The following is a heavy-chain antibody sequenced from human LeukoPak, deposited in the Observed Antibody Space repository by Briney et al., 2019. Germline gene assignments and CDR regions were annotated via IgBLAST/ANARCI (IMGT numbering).Heavy chain of an antibody. CDR1: GFTFSSYA. J-gene: IGHJ4*02. D-gene: IGHD3-10*01. V-gene: IGHV3-30-3*01. CDR2: ISYDGSNK. CDR3: ARALRGAPLYYFDY. Sequence: GRSLRLSCAASGFTFSSYAMHWVRQAPGKGLEWVAVISYDGSNKYYADSVKGRFTISRDNSKNTLYVQMNSLRAEDTAVYYCARALRGAPLYYFDYWGQGTLVTVSS.